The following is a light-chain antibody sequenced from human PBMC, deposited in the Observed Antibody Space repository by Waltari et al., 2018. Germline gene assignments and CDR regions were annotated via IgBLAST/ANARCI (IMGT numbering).Light chain of an antibody. CDR2: DVT. Sequence: QSALTQPASVSGSPGQSITISCTGTSSDVGGNHYVSWYQQHPDKAPKLLIYDVTNRPSGVSNRFSGSKSGNTASRIISGLQAEDEADYYCSSYSSSGTLYVFGSGTKVTVL. V-gene: IGLV2-14*03. CDR3: SSYSSSGTLYV. J-gene: IGLJ1*01. CDR1: SSDVGGNHY.